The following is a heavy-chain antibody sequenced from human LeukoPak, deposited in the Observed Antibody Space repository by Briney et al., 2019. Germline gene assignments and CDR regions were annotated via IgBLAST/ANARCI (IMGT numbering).Heavy chain of an antibody. D-gene: IGHD5-18*01. CDR1: GGSISTGGYY. CDR2: IYNSGTT. CDR3: ARTAGWSYGFDY. Sequence: SETLSLTCTVSGGSISTGGYYWTWIRQHPGKGLEWIGYIYNSGTTYYNPSLESRVTISGDTSKNQFSLKLNSVTAADTAVYYCARTAGWSYGFDYWGQGTLVTVSP. V-gene: IGHV4-31*03. J-gene: IGHJ4*02.